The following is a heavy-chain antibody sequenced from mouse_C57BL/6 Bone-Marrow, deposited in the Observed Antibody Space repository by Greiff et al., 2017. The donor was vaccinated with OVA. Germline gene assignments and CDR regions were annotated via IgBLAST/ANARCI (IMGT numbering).Heavy chain of an antibody. CDR1: GFTFSSYG. J-gene: IGHJ4*01. Sequence: VQVVESGGDLVKPGGSLKLSCAASGFTFSSYGMSWVRQTPDKRLEWVATISSGGSYTYYPDSVKGRFTISRDNAKNTLYLQMSSLKSEDTAMYYCAGLPYYYAMDYWGQGTSVTVSS. D-gene: IGHD2-4*01. V-gene: IGHV5-6*01. CDR2: ISSGGSYT. CDR3: AGLPYYYAMDY.